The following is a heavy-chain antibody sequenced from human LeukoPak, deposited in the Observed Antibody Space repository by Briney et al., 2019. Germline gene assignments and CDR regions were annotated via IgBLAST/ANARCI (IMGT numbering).Heavy chain of an antibody. CDR1: GFTFSDYY. D-gene: IGHD5-18*01. CDR2: ISGSGGST. V-gene: IGHV3-23*01. J-gene: IGHJ6*03. CDR3: AKEEGYGYYYYYMDV. Sequence: GGSLRLSCAASGFTFSDYYMSWIRQAPGKGLEWVSAISGSGGSTYYADSVKGRFTISRDNSKNTLYLQMNSLRAEDTAVYYCAKEEGYGYYYYYMDVWGKGTTVTVSS.